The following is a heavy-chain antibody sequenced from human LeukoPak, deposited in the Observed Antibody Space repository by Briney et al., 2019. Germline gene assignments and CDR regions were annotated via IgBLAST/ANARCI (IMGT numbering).Heavy chain of an antibody. D-gene: IGHD1-26*01. CDR1: GYTFTGYY. J-gene: IGHJ3*02. Sequence: GASVKVSCKASGYTFTGYYMHWVRQAPGHGLEWMGWTNPNSGGTNYAQKFQGRVTMTRDTSISTAYMELSRLRSDDTAVYYCTMRSGSYYFDTFDIWGQGTMVTVSS. CDR2: TNPNSGGT. V-gene: IGHV1-2*02. CDR3: TMRSGSYYFDTFDI.